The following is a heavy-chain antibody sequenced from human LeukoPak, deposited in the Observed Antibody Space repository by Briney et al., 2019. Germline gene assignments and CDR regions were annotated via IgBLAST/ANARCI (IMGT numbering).Heavy chain of an antibody. D-gene: IGHD6-13*01. J-gene: IGHJ4*02. CDR1: GFTFNNYA. CDR3: AKGTYSSIWYRGFDY. V-gene: IGHV3-23*01. Sequence: GGSLRLSCAASGFTFNNYAMSWVRQAPGKGLEWVSTICDSIEYADSVKGRFTISRDNSKNTLYLQLNSLRAEDTAVYYCAKGTYSSIWYRGFDYWGQGTLVTASS. CDR2: ICDSI.